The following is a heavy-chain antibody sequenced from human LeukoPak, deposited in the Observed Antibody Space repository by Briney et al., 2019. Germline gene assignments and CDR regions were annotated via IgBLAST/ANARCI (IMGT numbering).Heavy chain of an antibody. J-gene: IGHJ6*03. Sequence: AGGSLRLSCAASGFTFSSYSMNWVRQAPGKGLEWVSGLSGSGDSTYYADSVKGRFTISRDNSRNTLYLQMNSLRAEDTAIYYCAKADYYYYMDVWGKGTTVTVSS. V-gene: IGHV3-23*01. CDR1: GFTFSSYS. CDR3: AKADYYYYMDV. CDR2: LSGSGDST.